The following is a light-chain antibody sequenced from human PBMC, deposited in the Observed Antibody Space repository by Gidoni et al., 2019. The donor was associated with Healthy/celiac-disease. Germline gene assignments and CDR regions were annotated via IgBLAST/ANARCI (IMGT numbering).Light chain of an antibody. J-gene: IGKJ2*01. V-gene: IGKV1-39*01. CDR3: QQSYSTPYT. CDR2: AAS. CDR1: QSISSY. Sequence: DIQMTQSPSSLSASVGDRVTITCRASQSISSYLNWYQQKPGKAPKLLIYAASSLQSGVPSRFSGSGSGTDLTLTISSLQPEDFATYYCQQSYSTPYTFXQXTKLEIK.